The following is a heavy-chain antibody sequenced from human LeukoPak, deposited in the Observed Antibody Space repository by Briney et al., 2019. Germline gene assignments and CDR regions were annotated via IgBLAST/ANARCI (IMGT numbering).Heavy chain of an antibody. D-gene: IGHD3-3*01. Sequence: SETLSLTCAVYGGSFSGYYWSWIRQPPVKGLEWIGEINHSGSTNYNPSLKSRVTISVDTSKNQFSPKLSSVTAADTAVYYCARVYDFWSGYYTANWFDPWGQGTLVTVSS. J-gene: IGHJ5*02. V-gene: IGHV4-34*01. CDR3: ARVYDFWSGYYTANWFDP. CDR1: GGSFSGYY. CDR2: INHSGST.